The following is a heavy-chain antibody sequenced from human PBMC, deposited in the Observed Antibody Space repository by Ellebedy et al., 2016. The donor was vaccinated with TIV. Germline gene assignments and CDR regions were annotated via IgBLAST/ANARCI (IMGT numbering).Heavy chain of an antibody. CDR1: GYTFINYG. V-gene: IGHV1-18*01. J-gene: IGHJ6*02. Sequence: AASVKVSCKASGYTFINYGISWVRQAPGQGLEWMGWISAYNGNTKYAQRLQGRVTMTTDTSTSTAYRELRSLRSDDTAVYYCARVTTMVRGVIRCLDVWGHGTTVTVSS. CDR3: ARVTTMVRGVIRCLDV. D-gene: IGHD3-10*01. CDR2: ISAYNGNT.